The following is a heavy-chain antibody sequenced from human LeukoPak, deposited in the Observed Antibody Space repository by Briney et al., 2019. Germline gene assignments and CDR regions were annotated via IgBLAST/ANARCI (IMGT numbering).Heavy chain of an antibody. J-gene: IGHJ4*02. CDR1: GGSFSGYY. Sequence: SETLSLTCAVYGGSFSGYYWSWIRQPPGKGLEGIGEINHSGSTNYNPSLKSRVTISVDTSKNQFSLKLSSVTAADTAVYYCARVAAAGPFDYWGQGTLVTVSS. D-gene: IGHD6-13*01. CDR2: INHSGST. CDR3: ARVAAAGPFDY. V-gene: IGHV4-34*01.